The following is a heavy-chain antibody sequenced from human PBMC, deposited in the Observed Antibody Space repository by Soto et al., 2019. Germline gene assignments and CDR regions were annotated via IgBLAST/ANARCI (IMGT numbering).Heavy chain of an antibody. Sequence: GGSLRLSCAASGFISTSYWMDWVRQAPGKGLEWVAMINQDGSEKYYVDSVKGRFTISRDNAKNSLYLEMDSLRADDTAVYYCVTDYDAKGWGAYWGQGTLVTVSS. CDR1: GFISTSYW. V-gene: IGHV3-7*04. D-gene: IGHD3-16*01. J-gene: IGHJ4*02. CDR2: INQDGSEK. CDR3: VTDYDAKGWGAY.